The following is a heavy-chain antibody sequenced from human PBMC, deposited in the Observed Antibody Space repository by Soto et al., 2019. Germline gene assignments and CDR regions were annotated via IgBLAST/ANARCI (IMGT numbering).Heavy chain of an antibody. CDR3: ARTSYDSSGTAADP. CDR2: IYYSGST. V-gene: IGHV4-31*03. CDR1: GGSISSGGYY. Sequence: QVQLQESGPGLVKPSQTLSLTCTVSGGSISSGGYYWSWIRQHPGKGLEWIGYIYYSGSTYYNPSPKSRVPIAVAMSKNQFSLKLSSVTAADTAVYYCARTSYDSSGTAADPWGQGTLVTVSS. J-gene: IGHJ5*02. D-gene: IGHD3-22*01.